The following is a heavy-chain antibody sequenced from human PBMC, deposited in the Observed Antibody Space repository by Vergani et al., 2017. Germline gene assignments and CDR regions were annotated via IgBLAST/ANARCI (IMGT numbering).Heavy chain of an antibody. CDR2: ISSSSSTI. V-gene: IGHV3-48*01. D-gene: IGHD3-10*01. CDR1: GFTFSSYS. J-gene: IGHJ6*02. CDR3: ARDLVRGYRTGGMDV. Sequence: EVQLVESGGGLVQPGGSLRLSCAASGFTFSSYSMNWVRQAPGKGLEWVSYISSSSSTIYYADSVKGRFTISRDNGKNSRYLQKNSLRAEDTAVYYCARDLVRGYRTGGMDVWGQGTTVTVSS.